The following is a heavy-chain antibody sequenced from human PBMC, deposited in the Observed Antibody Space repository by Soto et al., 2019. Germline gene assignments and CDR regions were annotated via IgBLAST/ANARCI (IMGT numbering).Heavy chain of an antibody. CDR3: TNPQLYYGMDV. D-gene: IGHD5-18*01. CDR2: IRSKANSYAT. Sequence: EVQLVESGGGLVQPGGSLKLSCAASGFTFSGSAMHWVRQASGKGLEWVGRIRSKANSYATGYAASVKGRFTISRDDSKNTAYLQMNSLKTEDTAVYYCTNPQLYYGMDVWGQGTTVTVSS. V-gene: IGHV3-73*02. CDR1: GFTFSGSA. J-gene: IGHJ6*02.